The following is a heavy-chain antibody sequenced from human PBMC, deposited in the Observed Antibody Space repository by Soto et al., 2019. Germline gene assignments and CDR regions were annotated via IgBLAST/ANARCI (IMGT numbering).Heavy chain of an antibody. D-gene: IGHD2-15*01. CDR1: GYTFTSYG. V-gene: IGHV1-18*01. CDR2: ISAYNGNT. J-gene: IGHJ4*02. CDR3: ASAQALGYCSGGSCSEAY. Sequence: QVQLVQSGAEVKKPGASVKVSCKASGYTFTSYGISWVRQAPGQGLEWMGWISAYNGNTNYAQKLQGRVTMTTDTSTSTAYMELRSLRSDDTAVYYCASAQALGYCSGGSCSEAYWGQGTLVTVSS.